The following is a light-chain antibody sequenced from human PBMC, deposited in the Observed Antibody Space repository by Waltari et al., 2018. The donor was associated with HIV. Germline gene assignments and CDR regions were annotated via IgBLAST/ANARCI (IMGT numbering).Light chain of an antibody. Sequence: QSALTQPASVSGSPGQSITISCTGTSSDVVGYNHISWYQQHPGTAPKLMIFGVSNRPSGVSNRFSGSKSGNTASLTISGLQAEDEADYYCSSYTRSSTLGVFGTGTKVTVL. J-gene: IGLJ1*01. CDR3: SSYTRSSTLGV. V-gene: IGLV2-14*03. CDR2: GVS. CDR1: SSDVVGYNH.